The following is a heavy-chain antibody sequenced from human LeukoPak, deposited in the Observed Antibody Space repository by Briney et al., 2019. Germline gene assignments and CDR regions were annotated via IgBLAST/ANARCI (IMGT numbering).Heavy chain of an antibody. V-gene: IGHV3-30*18. CDR3: AKEGTPQVSTWYDL. D-gene: IGHD3-10*01. J-gene: IGHJ5*02. Sequence: GGSLRLSCAASGVTLSPYGMHWVRQAPGKGLEWVAVISYEGGTQHYADSVKGRYIISRDNPRNTLYLQMNNLRTEDTAVYYCAKEGTPQVSTWYDLWGQGTQVIVSS. CDR1: GVTLSPYG. CDR2: ISYEGGTQ.